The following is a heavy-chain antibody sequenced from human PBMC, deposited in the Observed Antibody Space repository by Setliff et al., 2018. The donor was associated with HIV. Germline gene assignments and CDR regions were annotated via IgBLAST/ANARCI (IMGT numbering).Heavy chain of an antibody. J-gene: IGHJ3*02. V-gene: IGHV3-23*01. CDR2: IAASWPNK. CDR3: ARSKGHLYYDDDTGYVLRAFDI. D-gene: IGHD3-22*01. Sequence: GSLRLSCVVSGLPFNEYPMAWVRQAPGKGLEWVSSIAASWPNKYYADSVKGRLTISRDNSKNTLYLQMNSLRAEDTAVYCCARSKGHLYYDDDTGYVLRAFDIWGQGTMVTVSS. CDR1: GLPFNEYP.